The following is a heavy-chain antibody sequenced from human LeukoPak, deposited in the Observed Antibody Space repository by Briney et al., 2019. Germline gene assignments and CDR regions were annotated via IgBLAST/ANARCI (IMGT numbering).Heavy chain of an antibody. J-gene: IGHJ4*02. CDR1: GYTFTSYY. CDR2: INPSGGST. V-gene: IGHV1-46*01. CDR3: ARASNKVALTDHPNYFDY. Sequence: AAVKVSCKASGYTFTSYYMHWVRQAPGQGLEWVGIINPSGGSTSYAQKFQGRVTMTRDMSTSTVYMELSSLRSEDTAVYYCARASNKVALTDHPNYFDYWGQGTLVTVSS. D-gene: IGHD5-12*01.